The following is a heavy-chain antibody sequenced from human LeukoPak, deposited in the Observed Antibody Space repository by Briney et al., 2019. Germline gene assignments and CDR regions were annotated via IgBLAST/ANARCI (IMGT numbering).Heavy chain of an antibody. J-gene: IGHJ6*02. Sequence: PGGSLRLSCAASGFTVSSNYMSLVRQAPGKGLEWVSVIYSGGSTYYADSVKGRFTISRDNSKNTLYLQMNSLRAEDTAVYYCARATTAAGMDVWGQGTTVTVSS. CDR3: ARATTAAGMDV. V-gene: IGHV3-66*01. CDR1: GFTVSSNY. D-gene: IGHD1-26*01. CDR2: IYSGGST.